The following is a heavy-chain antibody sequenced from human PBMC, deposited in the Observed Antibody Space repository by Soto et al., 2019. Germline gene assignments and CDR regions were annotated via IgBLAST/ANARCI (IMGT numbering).Heavy chain of an antibody. CDR3: ARSHSSSWSFDP. J-gene: IGHJ5*02. Sequence: GXSVKVSCKASVYTLTNYGINWVRQAPGQGLEWMGWISAHNGNTHYAQKFQDRVTLTRDTSTSTADLEVRSLRSDDTAVYYCARSHSSSWSFDPWGQGTLVTASS. CDR1: VYTLTNYG. CDR2: ISAHNGNT. D-gene: IGHD6-13*01. V-gene: IGHV1-18*04.